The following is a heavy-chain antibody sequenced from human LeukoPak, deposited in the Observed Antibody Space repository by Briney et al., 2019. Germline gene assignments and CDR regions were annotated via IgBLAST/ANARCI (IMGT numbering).Heavy chain of an antibody. V-gene: IGHV1-69*13. CDR2: IIPIFGTA. J-gene: IGHJ6*02. D-gene: IGHD3-10*01. CDR1: GGTFSSYA. Sequence: SVKVSCKASGGTFSSYAISWVRQAPGQGLEWMGGIIPIFGTANYAQKFQGRVTITADESTSTAYMELSSLRSEDTAVYYCARDRWFGELVSYYHYGMDVWGQGTTVTVSS. CDR3: ARDRWFGELVSYYHYGMDV.